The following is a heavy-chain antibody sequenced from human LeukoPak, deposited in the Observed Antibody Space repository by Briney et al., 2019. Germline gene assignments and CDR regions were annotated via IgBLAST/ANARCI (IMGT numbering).Heavy chain of an antibody. CDR2: IYNGGAT. Sequence: GGSLRLSCAVSGFIVSNYYMNWVRQAPGKGLECVSVIYNGGATYYADSVKGRFTISRDNSRSTLYLQMNSLRPEDTAIYYCAREGYYGSGSPPSLYFDYWGQGTLVTVSS. CDR1: GFIVSNYY. V-gene: IGHV3-66*02. D-gene: IGHD3-10*01. J-gene: IGHJ4*02. CDR3: AREGYYGSGSPPSLYFDY.